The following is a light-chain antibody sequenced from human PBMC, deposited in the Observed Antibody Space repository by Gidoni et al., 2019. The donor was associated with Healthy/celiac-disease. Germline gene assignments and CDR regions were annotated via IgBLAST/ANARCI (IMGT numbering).Light chain of an antibody. Sequence: EIVLTQSPATLSLSPGERATLSCRASQSVSSYLAWYQQKPGQAPRLLIYDASNRATGIPARFSGSGSGTDFTLTISGLEPEDFAVYYCQQRSNWPRITFXQXTRLEIK. J-gene: IGKJ5*01. CDR3: QQRSNWPRIT. CDR2: DAS. V-gene: IGKV3-11*01. CDR1: QSVSSY.